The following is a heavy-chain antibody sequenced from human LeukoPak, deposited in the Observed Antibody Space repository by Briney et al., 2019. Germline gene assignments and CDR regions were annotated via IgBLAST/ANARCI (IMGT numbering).Heavy chain of an antibody. CDR3: AKEDSLYYFDY. Sequence: GGSLRLSCAASGFTFSSYWMSWVRQAPGKGLEWVSVIYSGGSTYYADSVKGRFTISRDNSKNTLYLQMNSLRAEDTAVYYCAKEDSLYYFDYWGQGTLVTVSS. V-gene: IGHV3-23*03. CDR2: IYSGGST. J-gene: IGHJ4*02. D-gene: IGHD2-15*01. CDR1: GFTFSSYW.